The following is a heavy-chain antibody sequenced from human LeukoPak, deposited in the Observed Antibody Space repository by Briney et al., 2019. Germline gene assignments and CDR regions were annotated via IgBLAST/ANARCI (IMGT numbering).Heavy chain of an antibody. Sequence: GGSLRLSCAASGFTFSSNAMSWVRQAPGKGLEWVSAITGTDGKTYYADSVKGRFTISRDTSKNTLYLQMNSLRAEDTAIYYCAKLDAIDAFDMWGQGTMVTVSP. J-gene: IGHJ3*02. CDR2: ITGTDGKT. CDR1: GFTFSSNA. V-gene: IGHV3-23*01. CDR3: AKLDAIDAFDM.